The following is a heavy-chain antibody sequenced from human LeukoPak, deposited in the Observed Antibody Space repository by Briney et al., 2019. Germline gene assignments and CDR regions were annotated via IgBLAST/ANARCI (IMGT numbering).Heavy chain of an antibody. CDR3: AKIHNDDDY. V-gene: IGHV3-30*18. CDR2: ISPDGKIE. D-gene: IGHD1-1*01. J-gene: IGHJ4*02. Sequence: GGSLRLSCAASGFTFTTFGIHWVRQAPGKGLEWVAAISPDGKIEYYTDSVKGRFTVSRDNSKNMIYLQMNSLRGEDSAVYFCAKIHNDDDYWGQGALVTVSS. CDR1: GFTFTTFG.